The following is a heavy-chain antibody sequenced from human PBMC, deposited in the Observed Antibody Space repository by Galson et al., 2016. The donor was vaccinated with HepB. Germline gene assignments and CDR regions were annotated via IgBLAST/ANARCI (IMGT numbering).Heavy chain of an antibody. CDR1: GFIFSSYS. J-gene: IGHJ5*02. V-gene: IGHV3-21*01. CDR3: AREVLSGFDP. CDR2: ISTRSSYI. D-gene: IGHD1-1*01. Sequence: SLRLSCAASGFIFSSYSMNWVRQAPGRGLEWVSSISTRSSYIYYADSVKGRFTISRDNAKNSLFLQMNSLRAEDTAVYYCAREVLSGFDPWGQGTLVTVSS.